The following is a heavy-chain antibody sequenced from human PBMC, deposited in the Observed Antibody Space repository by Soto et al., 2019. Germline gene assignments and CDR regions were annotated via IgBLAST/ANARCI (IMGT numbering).Heavy chain of an antibody. Sequence: RLSCAASGFTFSSYAMSWVRQAPGKGLEWVSAISGSGGSTYYADSVKGRFTISRDNSKNTLYLQMNSLRAEDTAVYYCAKARYSSSYGGYYYYGMDVWGQGTTVTVSS. J-gene: IGHJ6*02. D-gene: IGHD6-13*01. CDR1: GFTFSSYA. CDR2: ISGSGGST. V-gene: IGHV3-23*01. CDR3: AKARYSSSYGGYYYYGMDV.